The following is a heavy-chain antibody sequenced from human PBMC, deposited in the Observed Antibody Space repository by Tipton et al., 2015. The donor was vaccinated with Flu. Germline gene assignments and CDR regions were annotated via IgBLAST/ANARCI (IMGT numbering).Heavy chain of an antibody. CDR2: LNWNSGIV. J-gene: IGHJ6*03. CDR3: ARRVTYYNYMDV. V-gene: IGHV3-9*01. D-gene: IGHD4-23*01. CDR1: GFRFDDSA. Sequence: SLRLSCVASGFRFDDSAMHWVRQTPEKGLEWVSGLNWNSGIVGYGDSVKGRFTVSRDNAKNSLYLQMISLRAEETAVYYCARRVTYYNYMDVWGKGTTVTVPS.